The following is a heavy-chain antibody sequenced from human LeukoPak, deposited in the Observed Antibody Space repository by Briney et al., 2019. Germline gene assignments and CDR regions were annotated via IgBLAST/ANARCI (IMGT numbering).Heavy chain of an antibody. CDR3: ARDQEAFDY. Sequence: GASVKVSCKASGYSFTSNYIHCVRPPPGQGLEWMGMIYPRDGSTSYAQKFQGRVTVTRDTSTSTVHMELSGLRSEDTAVYYCARDQEAFDYWGQGTLVTVSS. CDR2: IYPRDGST. V-gene: IGHV1-46*01. CDR1: GYSFTSNY. J-gene: IGHJ4*02.